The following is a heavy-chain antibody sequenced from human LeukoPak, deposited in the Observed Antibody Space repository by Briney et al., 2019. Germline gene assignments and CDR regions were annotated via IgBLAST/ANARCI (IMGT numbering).Heavy chain of an antibody. J-gene: IGHJ4*02. V-gene: IGHV4-34*01. CDR1: GGSFSGYY. Sequence: SETLSLTCAVYGGSFSGYYWSWIRQPPGKGLEWIGEINHSGSTNYNPSLKSRVTISVDTSKNQFSLKLSSATAADTAVYYCARGDVFSRHRRQQFDYWGQGTLVTVSS. D-gene: IGHD3-16*01. CDR3: ARGDVFSRHRRQQFDY. CDR2: INHSGST.